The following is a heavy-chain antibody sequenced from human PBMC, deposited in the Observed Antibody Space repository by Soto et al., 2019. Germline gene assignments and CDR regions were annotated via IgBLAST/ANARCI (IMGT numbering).Heavy chain of an antibody. J-gene: IGHJ4*02. CDR3: TTAKRL. CDR2: IKSSTDGGTT. Sequence: GGCLRLSCALSGFTFSNHWTSWVRQAQPKRPEWVGRIKSSTDGGTTDYAAPVKGRFTISRDDSKNTPYLQMNSLKTEDRAVYYCTTAKRLWGQGTLVTVSS. CDR1: GFTFSNHW. V-gene: IGHV3-15*01.